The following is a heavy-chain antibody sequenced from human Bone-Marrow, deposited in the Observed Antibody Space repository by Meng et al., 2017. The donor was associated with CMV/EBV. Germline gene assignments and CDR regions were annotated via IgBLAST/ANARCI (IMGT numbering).Heavy chain of an antibody. CDR3: ARRVGDAYYYGMDV. J-gene: IGHJ6*02. Sequence: SETLSLTCTVSGGSISSYYWSWIRQPPGKGLEWIGYIYYSGSTNYNPSLKSRVTISVDTSKNQFSLKLSSVTAADTAVYYCARRVGDAYYYGMDVWGQGTTVTVSS. CDR2: IYYSGST. V-gene: IGHV4-59*12. CDR1: GGSISSYY. D-gene: IGHD3-10*01.